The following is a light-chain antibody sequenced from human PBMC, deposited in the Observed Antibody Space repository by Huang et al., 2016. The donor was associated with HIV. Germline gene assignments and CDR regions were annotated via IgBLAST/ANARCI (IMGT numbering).Light chain of an antibody. CDR2: GSS. V-gene: IGKV1-39*01. CDR3: QHSYGTPRT. CDR1: QNIYEY. J-gene: IGKJ2*01. Sequence: DIQMTQFPISLSASVGDTVTITCRAGQNIYEYLHWYQQIPGRAPNLLVYGSSTLQTVVPSRLGGSGSGTRFTLTITSLQPEDSATYYCQHSYGTPRTFGQGTKLEI.